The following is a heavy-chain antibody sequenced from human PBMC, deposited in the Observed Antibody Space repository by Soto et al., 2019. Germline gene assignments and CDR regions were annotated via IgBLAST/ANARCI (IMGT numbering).Heavy chain of an antibody. V-gene: IGHV4-34*01. CDR2: INHSGST. Sequence: SETLSLTCAVYGGSFSGYYWSWIRQPPGKGLEWIGEINHSGSTNYNPSLKSRVTISVDTSKNQFSLKLSSVTAADTAVYYCARVHGESSSWYRSSGWSPYFDYWGQGTLVTVYS. D-gene: IGHD6-13*01. J-gene: IGHJ4*02. CDR1: GGSFSGYY. CDR3: ARVHGESSSWYRSSGWSPYFDY.